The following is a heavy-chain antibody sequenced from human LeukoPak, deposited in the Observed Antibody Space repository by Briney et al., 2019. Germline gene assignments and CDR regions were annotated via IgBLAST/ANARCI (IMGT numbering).Heavy chain of an antibody. V-gene: IGHV3-15*01. Sequence: GGSLRLSCAASGFTFSNAWMSWVRQAPGKGLEWVGRIKSKTDGRTTDYAAAVKGRFTISRDDSKNTLYLQMNSLKTEDTAVYYCTTGPLWFGELWWFDPWGQGTLVTVSS. D-gene: IGHD3-10*01. CDR1: GFTFSNAW. CDR3: TTGPLWFGELWWFDP. CDR2: IKSKTDGRTT. J-gene: IGHJ5*02.